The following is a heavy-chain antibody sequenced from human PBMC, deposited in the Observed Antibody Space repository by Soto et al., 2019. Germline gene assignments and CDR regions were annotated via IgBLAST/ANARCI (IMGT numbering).Heavy chain of an antibody. CDR1: GDSVSSNSAA. D-gene: IGHD6-19*01. Sequence: QVQLQQSGPGLVKPSQTLSLTCAISGDSVSSNSAAWNWIRQSPSRGLEWLGRTYYRSKWYNDYALSVKSRITINPGTSKNQFSLQLNSVTPEDTAVYYCARDRQYSSGSYYYYYGMDVWGQGTTVTVSS. CDR3: ARDRQYSSGSYYYYYGMDV. J-gene: IGHJ6*02. CDR2: TYYRSKWYN. V-gene: IGHV6-1*01.